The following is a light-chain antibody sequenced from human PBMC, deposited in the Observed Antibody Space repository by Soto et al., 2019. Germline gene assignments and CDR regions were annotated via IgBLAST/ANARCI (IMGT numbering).Light chain of an antibody. CDR3: QSYARSPSANFV. J-gene: IGLJ1*01. Sequence: QSVLTQPPSVSGSPGQRVTISCTGSSSNIGAGYDVHWYQQLPGKAPQLLIYGNNNRPSGVPDRFSGSKSGTSASLAITGLRPDDEADYYCQSYARSPSANFVFGTGTKLTVL. CDR1: SSNIGAGYD. V-gene: IGLV1-40*01. CDR2: GNN.